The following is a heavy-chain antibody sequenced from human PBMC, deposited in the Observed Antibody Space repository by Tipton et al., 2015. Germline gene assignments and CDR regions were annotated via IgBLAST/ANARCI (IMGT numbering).Heavy chain of an antibody. CDR1: GFTFNNAW. V-gene: IGHV4-59*01. D-gene: IGHD5-24*01. CDR3: ARDLEHGMVV. CDR2: ISYSGST. Sequence: LRLSCAASGFTFNNAWMSWIRQPPGKGLEWIGYISYSGSTHYNPSFKSRVAISADTSKNQFSLTLNSVTAADTAVYYCARDLEHGMVVWGQGTTVTVSS. J-gene: IGHJ6*02.